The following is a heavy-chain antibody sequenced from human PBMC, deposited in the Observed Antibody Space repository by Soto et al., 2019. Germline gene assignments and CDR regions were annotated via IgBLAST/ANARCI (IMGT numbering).Heavy chain of an antibody. V-gene: IGHV3-23*01. CDR1: GFTFSSYA. CDR3: AKFKVGATYYYYYGMDV. J-gene: IGHJ6*02. D-gene: IGHD1-26*01. CDR2: ISGSGGST. Sequence: EVQLLESGGGLVQPGGSLRLSCAASGFTFSSYAMSWVRQAPGKGLEWVSAISGSGGSTYYADSVKGRFTISRDNSKNTLDLQMNSLRAEDTAVYYCAKFKVGATYYYYYGMDVWGQGTTVTVSS.